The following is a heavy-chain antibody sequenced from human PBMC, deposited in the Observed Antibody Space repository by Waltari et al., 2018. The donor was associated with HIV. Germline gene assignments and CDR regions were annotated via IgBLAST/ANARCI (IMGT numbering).Heavy chain of an antibody. V-gene: IGHV4-39*01. CDR2: IYYSGSV. CDR3: ARLRGSVTGLTGGFYFDY. Sequence: QLQLQASGPGLVKPSETLSLTCTVSGGSISSSSYYWCWIRQPPGKGLEWIGSIYYSGSVSYNPSLKGRVTIAVDTSKNQFSLKLRSVTAADTAVYYCARLRGSVTGLTGGFYFDYWGQGTLVTVSS. J-gene: IGHJ4*02. D-gene: IGHD6-19*01. CDR1: GGSISSSSYY.